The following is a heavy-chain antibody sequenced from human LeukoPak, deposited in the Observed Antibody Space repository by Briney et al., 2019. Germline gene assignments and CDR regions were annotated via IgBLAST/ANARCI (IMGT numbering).Heavy chain of an antibody. J-gene: IGHJ4*02. V-gene: IGHV4-34*01. CDR2: INYSRTT. Sequence: SETLSLTCVVQGASLRGYYWTWIRQFPGKRLEWIGEINYSRTTDENPSLNSRVTISVDASKTQFSLRLTSVTAADTAVYYCARGRGWNYFDHWGLGTLVTVSS. CDR1: GASLRGYY. CDR3: ARGRGWNYFDH. D-gene: IGHD6-19*01.